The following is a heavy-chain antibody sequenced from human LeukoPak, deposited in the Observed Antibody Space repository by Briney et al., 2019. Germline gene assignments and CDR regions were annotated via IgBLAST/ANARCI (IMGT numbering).Heavy chain of an antibody. CDR3: ARQETYGSGSYYSLDY. CDR2: IYPGDSDT. CDR1: GYSFTSHW. J-gene: IGHJ4*02. V-gene: IGHV5-51*01. D-gene: IGHD3-10*01. Sequence: GESLKISCKTSGYSFTSHWIGWVRQVPGKGLEWMGIIYPGDSDTRYSPSFQGQVTISADKSISTAYLQWSSLKASDTAMYYCARQETYGSGSYYSLDYWGQGTLVTVSS.